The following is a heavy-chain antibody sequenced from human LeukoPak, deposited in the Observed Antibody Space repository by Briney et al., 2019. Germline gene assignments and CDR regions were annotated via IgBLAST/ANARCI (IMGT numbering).Heavy chain of an antibody. CDR2: IYTSGST. CDR3: ARITDYSDYYYYSMDG. D-gene: IGHD4-11*01. CDR1: GGSISSGSYY. Sequence: PSQTLSLTCTVSGGSISSGSYYWSWIRQPAGKGLEWIGRIYTSGSTNYNPSLKSRVTISVDTSKKQFSLKLSSVTAADTAVCYCARITDYSDYYYYSMDGLGKGTTVTVSS. V-gene: IGHV4-61*02. J-gene: IGHJ6*03.